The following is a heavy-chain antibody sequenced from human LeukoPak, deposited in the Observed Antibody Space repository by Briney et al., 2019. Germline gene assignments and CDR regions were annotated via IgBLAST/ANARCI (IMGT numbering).Heavy chain of an antibody. CDR3: AKDAGYDFWSGYPLPFDY. J-gene: IGHJ4*02. Sequence: GGSLRLSRAASGFTFSSYAMSWDRQAPGKGLEWVSAISGSGGSTYYADSVKGRFTISRDNSKNTLYLQMNSLRAEDTAVYYCAKDAGYDFWSGYPLPFDYWGQGTLVTVSS. CDR2: ISGSGGST. V-gene: IGHV3-23*01. D-gene: IGHD3-3*01. CDR1: GFTFSSYA.